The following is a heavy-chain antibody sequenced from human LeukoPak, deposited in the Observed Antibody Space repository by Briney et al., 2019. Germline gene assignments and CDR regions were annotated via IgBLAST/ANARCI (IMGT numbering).Heavy chain of an antibody. D-gene: IGHD3-10*01. CDR3: ARDLDGSGSYHWFDP. V-gene: IGHV3-74*01. CDR1: GFTFSSYW. J-gene: IGHJ5*02. CDR2: VNGDGSST. Sequence: PGGSLRLSCAASGFTFSSYWMRWVRQAPGKGLVWVSRVNGDGSSTDNADSVEGRFTISRDNAKNTLYLQMNSLRAEDTAIYYCARDLDGSGSYHWFDPWGQGTLVTVSS.